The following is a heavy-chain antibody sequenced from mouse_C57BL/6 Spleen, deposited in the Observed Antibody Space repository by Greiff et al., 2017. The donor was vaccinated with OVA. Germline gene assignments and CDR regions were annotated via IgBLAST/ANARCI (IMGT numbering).Heavy chain of an antibody. CDR3: ARPAPFYYDYDGDWFAY. J-gene: IGHJ3*01. D-gene: IGHD2-4*01. CDR2: INPNNGGT. CDR1: GYTFTDYN. Sequence: VQLQQSGPELVKPGASVKMSCKASGYTFTDYNMHWVKQSHGKSLEWIGYINPNNGGTSYNQKFKGKATLTVDKSSSTAYMELRSLTSEDAAVYYCARPAPFYYDYDGDWFAYWGQGTLVTVSA. V-gene: IGHV1-22*01.